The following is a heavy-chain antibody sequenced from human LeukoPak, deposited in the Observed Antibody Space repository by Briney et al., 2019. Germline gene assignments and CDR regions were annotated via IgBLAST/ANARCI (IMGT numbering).Heavy chain of an antibody. CDR2: IYYSGST. Sequence: SETLSLTCTVSGGSISSGGYYWSWIRQHPGKGLEWIGYIYYSGSTYYNPSLKSRVTISVDTSKNQLSLKLSSVTAADTAVYYCARVPANDGGWFDPWGQGTLVTVSS. CDR3: ARVPANDGGWFDP. D-gene: IGHD4-23*01. V-gene: IGHV4-31*03. J-gene: IGHJ5*02. CDR1: GGSISSGGYY.